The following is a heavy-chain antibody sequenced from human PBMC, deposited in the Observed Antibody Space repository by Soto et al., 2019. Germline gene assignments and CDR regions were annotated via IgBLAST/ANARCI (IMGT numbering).Heavy chain of an antibody. D-gene: IGHD2-15*01. CDR1: GFTFSSYG. Sequence: QVQLVESGGGVVQPGRSLRLSCAASGFTFSSYGMHWVRQAPGKGLEWVAVISYDGSNKYYADSVKGRFTISRDNSKNPLYLQMNSLRAEDTAVYYCAKDKRRYCSGGSCFYYFGYWGQGTLVTVSS. V-gene: IGHV3-30*18. J-gene: IGHJ4*02. CDR2: ISYDGSNK. CDR3: AKDKRRYCSGGSCFYYFGY.